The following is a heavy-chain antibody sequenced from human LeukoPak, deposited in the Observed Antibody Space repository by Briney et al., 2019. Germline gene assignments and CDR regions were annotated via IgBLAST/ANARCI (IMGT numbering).Heavy chain of an antibody. CDR3: ARGAGWYNY. J-gene: IGHJ4*02. CDR2: IYYSGST. CDR1: GGSIRSYY. V-gene: IGHV4-59*01. D-gene: IGHD6-19*01. Sequence: SETLSLTCTVSGGSIRSYYWSWIRQPPGKGLEWLGYIYYSGSTNYNPSLKSRVTISVDTSKNQFSLKLSSVTAADTAVYYCARGAGWYNYWGQGTLVTVSA.